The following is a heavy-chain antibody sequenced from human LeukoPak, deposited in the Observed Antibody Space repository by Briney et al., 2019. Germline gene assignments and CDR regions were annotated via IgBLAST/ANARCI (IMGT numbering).Heavy chain of an antibody. V-gene: IGHV4-39*07. Sequence: PSETLSLTCSVSGDSVSSSLYYWGWIRQPPGKGLEWLGTIYFDGTTYYNPSLKSRVTMSVDTSKNQFSLRLSSVTAADTAVYYCATEGGSVWGSFRWWFDPWGQGTLVTVSS. CDR1: GDSVSSSLYY. CDR2: IYFDGTT. D-gene: IGHD3-16*02. J-gene: IGHJ5*02. CDR3: ATEGGSVWGSFRWWFDP.